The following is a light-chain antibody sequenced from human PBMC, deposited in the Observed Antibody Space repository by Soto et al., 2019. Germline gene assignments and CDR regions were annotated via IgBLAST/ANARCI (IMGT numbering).Light chain of an antibody. V-gene: IGKV3-15*01. CDR1: QSVSSY. J-gene: IGKJ2*01. Sequence: EIVMTQSPATLSVSLGERVTLSCRASQSVSSYLAWYQQKPGQAPRLLISDASTRATDIPDRFSGSGSGTDFTLTISSLQSTDLAVYYCLQYSTLSPLYTFGQGTKLEIK. CDR3: LQYSTLSPLYT. CDR2: DAS.